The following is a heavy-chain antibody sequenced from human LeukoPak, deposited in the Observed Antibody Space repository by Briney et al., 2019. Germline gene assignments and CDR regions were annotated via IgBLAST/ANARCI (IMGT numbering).Heavy chain of an antibody. CDR2: ISSNGVNT. Sequence: PGASLRLSCAASGFTFSSYAMHWVRQAPGKAPEYVSAISSNGVNTYYADSVRGRFTISRDNSKNTLYLQMGSLRSEDMAVYYCARRHNYYYYMDVWGKGTTVTVSS. V-gene: IGHV3-64*02. J-gene: IGHJ6*03. CDR1: GFTFSSYA. CDR3: ARRHNYYYYMDV.